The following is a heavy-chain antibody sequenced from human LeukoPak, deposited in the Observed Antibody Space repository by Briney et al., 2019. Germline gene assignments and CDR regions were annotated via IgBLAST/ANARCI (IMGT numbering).Heavy chain of an antibody. J-gene: IGHJ4*02. Sequence: GGSLRLSCAASGFTFSSYAMHWVRQAPGKGLGWGAVISYDGSNKYYADSVKGRFTISRDNSKNTLYLQMNSLRAEDTAVYYCATEADYYDSSGYYLGPDYWGQGTLVTVSS. CDR2: ISYDGSNK. CDR3: ATEADYYDSSGYYLGPDY. D-gene: IGHD3-22*01. V-gene: IGHV3-30*04. CDR1: GFTFSSYA.